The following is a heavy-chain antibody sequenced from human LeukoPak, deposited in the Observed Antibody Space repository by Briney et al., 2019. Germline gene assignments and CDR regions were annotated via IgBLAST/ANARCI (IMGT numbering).Heavy chain of an antibody. CDR1: GFPFGSYV. J-gene: IGHJ4*02. D-gene: IGHD3-9*01. CDR2: INHNAEMI. V-gene: IGHV3-48*02. CDR3: ARDHDWAFDL. Sequence: GGSLRLSCEGSGFPFGSYVMSWVRQAPGKGLEWIAYINHNAEMIFYPDFVKGRFTISRDNPKKSLYLQMNALRYEDTVIYYCARDHDWAFDLWGQGTLVTVSS.